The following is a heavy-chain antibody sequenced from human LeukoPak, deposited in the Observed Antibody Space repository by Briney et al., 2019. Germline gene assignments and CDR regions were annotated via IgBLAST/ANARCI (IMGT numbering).Heavy chain of an antibody. CDR1: GGSISSYY. J-gene: IGHJ6*02. CDR2: INYSGRT. Sequence: PSETLSLTCTVSGGSISSYYWSWIRQPPGKGLEWIGYINYSGRTNYNPSLKSRVTISVDTSKSQFSLKLSSVTAADTAVYYCARRGIAAAGRDYYYYGMDVWGQGTTVTVSS. CDR3: ARRGIAAAGRDYYYYGMDV. D-gene: IGHD6-13*01. V-gene: IGHV4-59*08.